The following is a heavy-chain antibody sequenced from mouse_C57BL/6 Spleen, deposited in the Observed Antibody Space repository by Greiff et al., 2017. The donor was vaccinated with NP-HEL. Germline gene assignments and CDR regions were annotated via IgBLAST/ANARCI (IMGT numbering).Heavy chain of an antibody. V-gene: IGHV5-4*03. CDR1: GFTFSSYA. CDR2: ISDGGSYT. D-gene: IGHD1-1*02. J-gene: IGHJ2*01. CDR3: ARTGIYGYYFDY. Sequence: EVKLVESGGGLVKPGGSLKLSCAASGFTFSSYAMSWVRQTPEKRLEWVATISDGGSYTYYPDNVKGRFTISRDNAKNNLYLQMSHLKSEDTAMYYCARTGIYGYYFDYWGQGTTLTVSS.